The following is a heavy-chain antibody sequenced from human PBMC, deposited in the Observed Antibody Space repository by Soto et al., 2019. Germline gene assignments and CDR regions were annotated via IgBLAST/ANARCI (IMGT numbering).Heavy chain of an antibody. D-gene: IGHD4-17*01. CDR3: ARLDGDFAGMTV. CDR1: GGSFSGYY. Sequence: PSETLSLTCAVYGGSFSGYYWTWIRQPPGKGLEWIGNINHSGSTNYNPSLKSRVTISVDTSKNQFSLKLSSVTAADTAVYYCARLDGDFAGMTVWGQGTTVTVSS. J-gene: IGHJ6*02. V-gene: IGHV4-34*01. CDR2: INHSGST.